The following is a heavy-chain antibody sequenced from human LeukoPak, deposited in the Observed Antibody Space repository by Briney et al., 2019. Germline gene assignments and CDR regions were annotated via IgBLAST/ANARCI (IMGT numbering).Heavy chain of an antibody. D-gene: IGHD2-2*01. CDR2: ISGSGGST. CDR1: GFTFSSYA. J-gene: IGHJ4*02. CDR3: ARADGDAPFAY. Sequence: PGGSLRLSCAASGFTFSSYAMSWVRQAPGKGLEWVSAISGSGGSTYYADSVKGRFTISRDNSWNTLYLQMNSLRPEDTAVYYCARADGDAPFAYWGQGTLVTVPS. V-gene: IGHV3-23*01.